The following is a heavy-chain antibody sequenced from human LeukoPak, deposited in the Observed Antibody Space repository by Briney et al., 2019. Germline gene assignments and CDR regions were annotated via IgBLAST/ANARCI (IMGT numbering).Heavy chain of an antibody. CDR1: GGTFSRYA. D-gene: IGHD3-10*01. Sequence: SVKASCKASGGTFSRYAISWVRQAPGQGLEWMGRIIPILGIANYAQQFQGRVTITADKSTGTAYMELSSLRSEDTAVYYCARGLSRTASKPYGSGSYRGYYYMDVWGKGTTVTVSS. CDR3: ARGLSRTASKPYGSGSYRGYYYMDV. CDR2: IIPILGIA. V-gene: IGHV1-69*04. J-gene: IGHJ6*03.